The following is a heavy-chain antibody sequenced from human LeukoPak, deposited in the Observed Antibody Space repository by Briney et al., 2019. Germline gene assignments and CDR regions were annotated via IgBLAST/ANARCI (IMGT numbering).Heavy chain of an antibody. J-gene: IGHJ4*02. CDR2: IKSDGSGT. CDR1: GFTFSDYY. D-gene: IGHD1-14*01. V-gene: IGHV3-74*01. CDR3: AREFRKPSTGD. Sequence: PGGSLRLSCAASGFTFSDYYMSWIRQAPGKGLVWVSRIKSDGSGTTYADSVKGRFTISRDNAKNTLYLQMNSLRAEDTAVYFCAREFRKPSTGDWGQGTLVTVSS.